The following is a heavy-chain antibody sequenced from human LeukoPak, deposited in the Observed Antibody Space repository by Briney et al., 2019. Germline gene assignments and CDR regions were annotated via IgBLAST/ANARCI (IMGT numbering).Heavy chain of an antibody. CDR3: ARDRPYDSSGYYGAVGWGYYYYGMDV. CDR2: IYYSGSN. V-gene: IGHV4-59*01. D-gene: IGHD3-22*01. Sequence: SETLSLTCTVSGGSISSYYWSWIRQPPGKGLEWVGYIYYSGSNNYNPSLKSRVTISVDTSKNQFSLKLSSVTAADTAVYYCARDRPYDSSGYYGAVGWGYYYYGMDVWGQGTTVTVSS. CDR1: GGSISSYY. J-gene: IGHJ6*02.